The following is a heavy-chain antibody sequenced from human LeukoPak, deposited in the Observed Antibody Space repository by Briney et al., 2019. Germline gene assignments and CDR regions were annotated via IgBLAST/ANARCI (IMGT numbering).Heavy chain of an antibody. J-gene: IGHJ4*02. CDR1: GFTFSSYE. V-gene: IGHV3-48*03. CDR3: ARNTPSVEMATISFFDY. D-gene: IGHD5-24*01. Sequence: PGGSLRLSCAASGFTFSSYEMNWVRQAPGKGLEWVSYISSSGSTIYYADSVKGRFTISRDNAKSSLYLQMNSLRAEDTAVYYCARNTPSVEMATISFFDYWGQGTLVTVSS. CDR2: ISSSGSTI.